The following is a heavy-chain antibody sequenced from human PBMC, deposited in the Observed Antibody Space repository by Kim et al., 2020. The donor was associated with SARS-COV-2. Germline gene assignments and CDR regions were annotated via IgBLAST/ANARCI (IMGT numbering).Heavy chain of an antibody. J-gene: IGHJ6*02. CDR1: SGSFSGFF. D-gene: IGHD4-17*01. V-gene: IGHV4-34*01. CDR3: ARGVRVRDGDYSIYHYYAMDV. CDR2: ISHSGST. Sequence: SETLSLTCAVYSGSFSGFFWGWVRQPPGKGLEWIGEISHSGSTNGNPSLKSRVTMSVDTSKNQFSLKLTSMTAADTAVYYCARGVRVRDGDYSIYHYYAMDVWGQGTTVTVSS.